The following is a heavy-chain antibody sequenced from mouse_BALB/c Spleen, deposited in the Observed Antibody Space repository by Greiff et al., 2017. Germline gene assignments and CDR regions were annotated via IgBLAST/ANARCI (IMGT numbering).Heavy chain of an antibody. Sequence: EVKLQESGPGLVKPSQSLSLTCSVTGYSITSGYYWNWIRQFPGNKLEWMGYISYDGSNNYNPSLKNRISITRDTSKNQFFLKLNSVTTEDTATYYCARAPDYSWFAYWGQGTLVTVSA. CDR1: GYSITSGYY. CDR2: ISYDGSN. J-gene: IGHJ3*01. V-gene: IGHV3-6*02. CDR3: ARAPDYSWFAY. D-gene: IGHD2-4*01.